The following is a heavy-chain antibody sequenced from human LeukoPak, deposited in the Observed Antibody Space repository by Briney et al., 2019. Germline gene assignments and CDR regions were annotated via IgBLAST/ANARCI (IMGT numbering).Heavy chain of an antibody. CDR3: ARDGGGLNDIHADY. V-gene: IGHV1-2*02. D-gene: IGHD3-9*01. CDR1: GYTFTVYY. J-gene: IGHJ4*02. Sequence: ASVKVSCKSSGYTFTVYYMHWVRQPPGQGLEWMGCINPNSGGTTYAQKFQGRVTMTRATSISTAYMELRRPRSDDTAVYYCARDGGGLNDIHADYWGQGTLVTVSS. CDR2: INPNSGGT.